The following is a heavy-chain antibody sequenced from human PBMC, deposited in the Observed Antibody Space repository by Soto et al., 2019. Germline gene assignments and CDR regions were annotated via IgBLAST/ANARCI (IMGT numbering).Heavy chain of an antibody. V-gene: IGHV3-33*01. CDR3: VGGLYYGDC. J-gene: IGHJ4*02. CDR1: GFSFRNYG. Sequence: QVQLVESGGGVVQPGRSLRLSCDASGFSFRNYGMHWVRQAPGKGLEWVAVIWADGSKQYYADSVKGRFTISRDNSKSTRYLQMNALGVEDTAVYYCVGGLYYGDCWGQGAPVTGSP. D-gene: IGHD3-16*01. CDR2: IWADGSKQ.